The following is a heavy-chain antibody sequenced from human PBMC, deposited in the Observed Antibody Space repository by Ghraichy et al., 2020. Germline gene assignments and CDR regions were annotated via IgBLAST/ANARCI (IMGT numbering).Heavy chain of an antibody. CDR3: ARGGTGALFDF. J-gene: IGHJ4*02. V-gene: IGHV3-64*02. CDR2: ISSDGDNT. CDR1: GFTFSNYR. D-gene: IGHD1-1*01. Sequence: GGSLRLSCSASGFTFSNYRMHWVRQAPGKGLELVAAISSDGDNTYYADSVKGRFTISRDNSKNTLYLQMGSLTAEDMAVYYCARGGTGALFDFWGQGTMVTVSS.